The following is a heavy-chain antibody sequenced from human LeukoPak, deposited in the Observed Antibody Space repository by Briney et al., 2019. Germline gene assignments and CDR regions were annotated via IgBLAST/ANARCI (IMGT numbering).Heavy chain of an antibody. CDR3: AKDTTYCGTGCYSTYFDH. D-gene: IGHD2-21*02. V-gene: IGHV3-23*01. CDR2: ISGSGGST. CDR1: GFTFSSYA. Sequence: GGSLRLSCAASGFTFSSYAMSWVRQAPGKGLEWVSAISGSGGSTYYADSLKGRFTISRDNSQNTLYLQMSSLRAEDTAVYYCAKDTTYCGTGCYSTYFDHWGQGTLVTVSS. J-gene: IGHJ4*02.